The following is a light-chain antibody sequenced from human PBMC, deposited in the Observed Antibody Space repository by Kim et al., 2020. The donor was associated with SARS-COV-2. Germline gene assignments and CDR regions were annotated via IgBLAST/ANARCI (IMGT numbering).Light chain of an antibody. CDR3: QQYKTSSWT. J-gene: IGKJ2*02. CDR1: ESVSTW. CDR2: KAS. V-gene: IGKV1-5*03. Sequence: DIQLTQSPSTLSASVGDRVTITCRASESVSTWLAWYQHRAGRAPKLLIRKASTLESGVSSRFSGSGSETEFTLTISRLQPDDFATYYCQQYKTSSWTFGQGTKLEI.